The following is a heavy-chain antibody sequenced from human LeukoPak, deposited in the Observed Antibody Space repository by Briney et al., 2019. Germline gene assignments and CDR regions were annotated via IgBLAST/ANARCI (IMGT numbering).Heavy chain of an antibody. J-gene: IGHJ3*02. D-gene: IGHD3-10*01. CDR2: MNPNSGNT. Sequence: ASVKVSFKASGYTFTSYDINWVRQATGQGLEWMGWMNPNSGNTGYAQKFQGRVTMTRNTSISTAYMELSSLRSEDTAVYYCARGKNTMVRGVGDAFDIWGQGTMVTVSS. CDR3: ARGKNTMVRGVGDAFDI. CDR1: GYTFTSYD. V-gene: IGHV1-8*01.